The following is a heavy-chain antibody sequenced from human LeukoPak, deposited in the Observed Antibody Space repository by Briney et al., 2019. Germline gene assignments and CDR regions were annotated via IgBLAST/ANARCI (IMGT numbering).Heavy chain of an antibody. CDR2: IFPTFATA. J-gene: IGHJ4*02. V-gene: IGHV1-69*13. D-gene: IGHD1-26*01. Sequence: SVKVSCKASGGTFSSYAISWVRQAPGQGLEWMGRIFPTFATANYAQKFQGRVTITADESTSTAYMELSSLRSEDTAVYYCARESGSYEAYFDYWGQGTLVTVSS. CDR3: ARESGSYEAYFDY. CDR1: GGTFSSYA.